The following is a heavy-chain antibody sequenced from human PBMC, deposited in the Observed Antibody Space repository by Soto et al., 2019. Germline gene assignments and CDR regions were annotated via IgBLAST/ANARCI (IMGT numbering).Heavy chain of an antibody. CDR2: IYSGGST. CDR1: GFTVSSNY. D-gene: IGHD4-17*01. J-gene: IGHJ6*02. CDR3: ERDGREDTVTTLWGLGYYYYGMDV. Sequence: EVQLVETGGGLIQPGGSLRRSCAASGFTVSSNYMSWVRQAPGKGLEWVSVIYSGGSTYYADSVKGRFTIYRDNSMNTLYLQMDGLRAENTAVYYYERDGREDTVTTLWGLGYYYYGMDVWGQGTKVTVSS. V-gene: IGHV3-53*02.